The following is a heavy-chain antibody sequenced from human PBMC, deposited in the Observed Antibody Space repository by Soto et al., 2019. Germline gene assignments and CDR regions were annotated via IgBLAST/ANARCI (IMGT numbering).Heavy chain of an antibody. V-gene: IGHV1-69*04. Sequence: ASVKVSCKASGGTFSSYTISWVRQAPGQGLEWMGRIIPILGIANYAQKFQGRVTITADKSTSTAYMELSSLRSEDTAVYYCARDMGYCSGGSCYPKTYYFDYWGQGTLVTVS. CDR1: GGTFSSYT. CDR2: IIPILGIA. CDR3: ARDMGYCSGGSCYPKTYYFDY. D-gene: IGHD2-15*01. J-gene: IGHJ4*02.